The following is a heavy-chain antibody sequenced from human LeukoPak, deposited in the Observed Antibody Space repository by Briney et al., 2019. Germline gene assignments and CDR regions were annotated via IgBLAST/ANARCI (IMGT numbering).Heavy chain of an antibody. V-gene: IGHV3-23*01. CDR1: GFTFSSYG. D-gene: IGHD2-21*01. J-gene: IGHJ3*02. CDR2: ISGSGGST. Sequence: GPLRLSCAASGFTFSSYGMSWVRQAPGKGLEWVSAISGSGGSTYYADSVRGRFTISRDNSENTLYLQMNSLRAEDTAVYYCAKDTEEVFLDAFDIWGQGTMVTVSS. CDR3: AKDTEEVFLDAFDI.